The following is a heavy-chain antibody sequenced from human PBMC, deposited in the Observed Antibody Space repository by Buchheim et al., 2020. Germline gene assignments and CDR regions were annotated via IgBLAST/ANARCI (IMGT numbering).Heavy chain of an antibody. CDR3: ARDKIPGIPFDY. CDR2: ISSSSSYI. Sequence: EVQLVESGGGLVKPGGSLRLSCAVSGFTFSSYSMNWVRQAPGKGLEWVSSISSSSSYIYYADSVKGRCTLSRDNAKNSLYLQMNSLRAEDTAVYYCARDKIPGIPFDYWGQGTL. CDR1: GFTFSSYS. J-gene: IGHJ4*02. V-gene: IGHV3-21*01.